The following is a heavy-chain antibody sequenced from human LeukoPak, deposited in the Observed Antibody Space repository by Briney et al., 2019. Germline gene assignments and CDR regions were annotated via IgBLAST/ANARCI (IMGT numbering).Heavy chain of an antibody. D-gene: IGHD2-15*01. CDR1: GFTFSSYE. J-gene: IGHJ4*02. CDR2: IRYDGSNK. V-gene: IGHV3-30*02. Sequence: GGSLRLSCAASGFTFSSYEMNWVRQAPGKGLEWVAFIRYDGSNKYYADSVKGRFTISRDNSKNTLYLQMNSLRAEDTAVYYCAKDEVVAAFGCDYWGQGTLVTVSS. CDR3: AKDEVVAAFGCDY.